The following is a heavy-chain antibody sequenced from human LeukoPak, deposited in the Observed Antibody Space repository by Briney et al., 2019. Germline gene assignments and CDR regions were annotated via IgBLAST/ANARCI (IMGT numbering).Heavy chain of an antibody. CDR2: IRRKTDGETT. CDR3: VTDLVIKGYFDY. J-gene: IGHJ4*02. D-gene: IGHD2-21*01. CDR1: GFTFGNVW. V-gene: IGHV3-15*01. Sequence: GGSLRLSCAASGFTFGNVWMGWVRQVQGKGLEWVGRIRRKTDGETTDHAAPVKGRFTISRDDSKNTLYLQMNSLKTEDTAVYYCVTDLVIKGYFDYWGQGALVTVSS.